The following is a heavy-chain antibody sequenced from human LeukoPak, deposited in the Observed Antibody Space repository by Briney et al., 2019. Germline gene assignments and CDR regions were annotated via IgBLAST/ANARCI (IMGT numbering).Heavy chain of an antibody. CDR2: ISGDGGSS. Sequence: PGGSLRLSCAASGFTFDDYAMHWVRQAPGRGLEWVSLISGDGGSSYYADSVKGRFTISRDNSKNSLYLQMNSLRAEDTALYYCAKDFYCRRTGCYSPFHYWGQGTLVTVSS. V-gene: IGHV3-43*02. J-gene: IGHJ4*02. CDR1: GFTFDDYA. D-gene: IGHD2-15*01. CDR3: AKDFYCRRTGCYSPFHY.